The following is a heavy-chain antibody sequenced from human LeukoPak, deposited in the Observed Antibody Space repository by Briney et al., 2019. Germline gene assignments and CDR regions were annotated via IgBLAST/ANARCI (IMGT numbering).Heavy chain of an antibody. V-gene: IGHV1-2*02. CDR2: INPNSGGT. Sequence: ASVKVSCKASGYTFTGYYMHWVRQAPGQGLEWMGWINPNSGGTNYAQKFQGRVTMTRDTSISTAYMELSRLRSDDTAVYYCARGRGELPGYFDYWGQGTLVTVSS. CDR3: ARGRGELPGYFDY. CDR1: GYTFTGYY. D-gene: IGHD1-26*01. J-gene: IGHJ4*02.